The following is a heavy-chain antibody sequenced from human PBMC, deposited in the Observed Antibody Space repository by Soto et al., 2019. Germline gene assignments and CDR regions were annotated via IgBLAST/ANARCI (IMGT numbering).Heavy chain of an antibody. Sequence: QVQLVESGGGVVQPGGSLRLSCEASGFTFSKFGIHWVRQAPGKGLEWVAVVSYDGSFKYYADSVKGRFTISRDNSKNTLYLQMNSLRAEDTAIYYCAKDSDQLLFDYYYSGMDVWGKGTTVTVSS. CDR3: AKDSDQLLFDYYYSGMDV. D-gene: IGHD2-2*01. V-gene: IGHV3-30*18. CDR1: GFTFSKFG. J-gene: IGHJ6*04. CDR2: VSYDGSFK.